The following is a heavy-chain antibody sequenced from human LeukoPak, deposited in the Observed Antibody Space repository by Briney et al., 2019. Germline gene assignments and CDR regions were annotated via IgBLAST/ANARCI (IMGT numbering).Heavy chain of an antibody. J-gene: IGHJ4*02. CDR1: GGSISRSSYF. V-gene: IGHV4-39*07. CDR2: IYYSGST. D-gene: IGHD2/OR15-2a*01. Sequence: PSETLSLTCTVSGGSISRSSYFWGWIRQPPGKGLEWIGNIYYSGSTYYNPSLKSRITISVDTSKNQFSLNLSSVTAADTAVYYCARSLGPTSFFDYWGQGTLVTISS. CDR3: ARSLGPTSFFDY.